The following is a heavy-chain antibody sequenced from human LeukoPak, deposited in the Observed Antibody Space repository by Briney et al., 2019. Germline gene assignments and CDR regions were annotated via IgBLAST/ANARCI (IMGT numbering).Heavy chain of an antibody. CDR1: GFTFSSYG. CDR3: ARDDYVWGSYRY. D-gene: IGHD3-16*01. Sequence: GGSLRLSCAASGFTFSSYGMHWVRQAPAKGLEWVAIISYDGSNKYYADSVKGRFTISRDNSKNTLYLQMNSLRAEDTAVYYCARDDYVWGSYRYWGRGTLVTVSS. J-gene: IGHJ4*02. V-gene: IGHV3-30*03. CDR2: ISYDGSNK.